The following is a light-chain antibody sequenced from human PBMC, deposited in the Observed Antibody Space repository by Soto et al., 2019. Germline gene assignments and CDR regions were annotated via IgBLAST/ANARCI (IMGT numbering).Light chain of an antibody. Sequence: DIQMTQSPSTLSSSVGDRFTITCRASQSISTWLAWYQQKPGKAPKLLIYDASSLESGVPSRFRGSGSGTEFTLTITSLQPDDFAAYYCQQYNSYSRSFGQGTKVDIK. J-gene: IGKJ1*01. V-gene: IGKV1-5*01. CDR2: DAS. CDR3: QQYNSYSRS. CDR1: QSISTW.